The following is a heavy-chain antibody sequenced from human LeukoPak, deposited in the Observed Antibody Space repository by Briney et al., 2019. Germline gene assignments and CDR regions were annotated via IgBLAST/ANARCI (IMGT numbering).Heavy chain of an antibody. J-gene: IGHJ5*02. CDR2: ISYDGSNK. CDR1: GFTFSSYA. CDR3: AKDPLP. Sequence: PGGSLRLSCAASGFTFSSYAMHWVRQAPGKGLEWVALISYDGSNKYYADSVKGRFTISRDNSKNTLYLQMNSLRAEDTAVYYCAKDPLPWGQGTLVTVSS. V-gene: IGHV3-30*04.